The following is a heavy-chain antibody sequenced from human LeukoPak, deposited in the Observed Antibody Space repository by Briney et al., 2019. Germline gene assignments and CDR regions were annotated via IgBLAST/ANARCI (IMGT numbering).Heavy chain of an antibody. J-gene: IGHJ6*02. V-gene: IGHV1-69*13. CDR3: ARALDTAMGRKNYYYYYGMDV. CDR1: GGTFSSYA. Sequence: ASVKVSCKASGGTFSSYAISWVRQAPGQGLEWMGGIIPIFGTANYAQKFQGRVTITADESTSTAYMELSSLRSEDMAVYYCARALDTAMGRKNYYYYYGMDVWGQGTTVTVSS. CDR2: IIPIFGTA. D-gene: IGHD5-18*01.